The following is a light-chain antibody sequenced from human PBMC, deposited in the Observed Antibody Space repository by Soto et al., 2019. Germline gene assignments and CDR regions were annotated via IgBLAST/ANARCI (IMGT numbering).Light chain of an antibody. V-gene: IGKV1-5*01. Sequence: DIQMTQSPSTLSASVGDRVTITCRASQSISSWLAWYQQKPGKAPKLLIYDASSLESGVPSRFSGSASGTEFILTISSLQPGDFSTYYCQQYNSYPWTFGQGTKVDI. J-gene: IGKJ1*01. CDR2: DAS. CDR3: QQYNSYPWT. CDR1: QSISSW.